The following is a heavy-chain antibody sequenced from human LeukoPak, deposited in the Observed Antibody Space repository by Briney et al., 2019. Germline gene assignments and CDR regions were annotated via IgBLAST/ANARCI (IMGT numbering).Heavy chain of an antibody. Sequence: SATLSLTCAVSGVSISSYYWSWLRQPPGKGLELVGYIHYSGSTKYNPSLKSRVTISVDTSKNQFSLNLSSVTAADTAVYYCARRDDSSGYYVDQWGQGTLVTVS. CDR2: IHYSGST. CDR1: GVSISSYY. D-gene: IGHD3-22*01. CDR3: ARRDDSSGYYVDQ. J-gene: IGHJ4*02. V-gene: IGHV4-59*01.